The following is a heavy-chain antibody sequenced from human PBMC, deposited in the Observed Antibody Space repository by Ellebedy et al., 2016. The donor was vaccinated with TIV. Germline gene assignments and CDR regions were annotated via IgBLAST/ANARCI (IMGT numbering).Heavy chain of an antibody. CDR2: INPNSGGT. J-gene: IGHJ5*02. D-gene: IGHD3-10*01. V-gene: IGHV1-2*04. CDR3: ARGRWFGELSWFDP. CDR1: GYTFTGYY. Sequence: ASVKVSXXASGYTFTGYYMHWVRQAPGQGLEWMGWINPNSGGTNYAQKFQGWVTMTRDTSISTAYMELSRLRSDDTAVYYCARGRWFGELSWFDPWGQGTLVTVSS.